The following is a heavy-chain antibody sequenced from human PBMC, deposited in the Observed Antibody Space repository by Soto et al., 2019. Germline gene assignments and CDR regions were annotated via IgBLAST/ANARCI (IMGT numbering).Heavy chain of an antibody. D-gene: IGHD3-10*01. V-gene: IGHV3-23*01. Sequence: GGSLRLSCVASGFTCSFCAMNWVRQAPGKGLEWVSSIRGSGGDTYYADSVKGRSTISRDNSKNMLYLQMNSLRADDTAVYPCVKGYGSGLNWFDRWGQGTLVTVSS. CDR3: VKGYGSGLNWFDR. CDR2: IRGSGGDT. CDR1: GFTCSFCA. J-gene: IGHJ5*02.